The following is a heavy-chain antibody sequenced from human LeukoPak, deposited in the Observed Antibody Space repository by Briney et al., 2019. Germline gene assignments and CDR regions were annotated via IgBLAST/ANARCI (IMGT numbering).Heavy chain of an antibody. D-gene: IGHD5-12*01. CDR1: GFTFSSYS. CDR2: ISSSSSYI. V-gene: IGHV3-21*01. J-gene: IGHJ3*02. Sequence: DPGGSLRLSCAASGFTFSSYSMNWVRQAPGKGLEWVSSISSSSSYIYYADSVKGRFTISRDNAKNSLYLQMNSLRAEDTAVYYCAKEDPDSGYDLGGAFDIWGQGTMVTVSS. CDR3: AKEDPDSGYDLGGAFDI.